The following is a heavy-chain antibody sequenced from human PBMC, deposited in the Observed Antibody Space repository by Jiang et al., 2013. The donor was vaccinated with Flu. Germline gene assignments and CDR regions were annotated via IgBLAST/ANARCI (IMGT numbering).Heavy chain of an antibody. D-gene: IGHD2-15*01. V-gene: IGHV6-1*01. J-gene: IGHJ5*02. CDR3: AREGDCSGGSCYRGGWFDP. CDR2: TYYRSKWYN. Sequence: SQTLSLTCAISGDSVSSNSAAWNWIRQSPSRGLEWLGRTYYRSKWYNDYAVSVKSRITINPDTSKNQFSLQLNPVTPEDTAVYYCAREGDCSGGSCYRGGWFDPWGQGTLVTVSS. CDR1: GDSVSSNSAA.